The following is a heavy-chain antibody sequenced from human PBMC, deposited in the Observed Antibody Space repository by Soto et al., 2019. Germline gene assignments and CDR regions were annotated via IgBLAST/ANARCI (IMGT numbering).Heavy chain of an antibody. D-gene: IGHD6-13*01. Sequence: PGGSLRLSCAASGFTFSSYWMSWVRQAPGKGLEWVANIKQDGSEKYYVDSVKGRFTISRDNAKNSLYLQMNSLRAEDTAVYYCAGGYSSSSVIPYFDYWGQGTLVTVSS. CDR3: AGGYSSSSVIPYFDY. CDR2: IKQDGSEK. V-gene: IGHV3-7*03. CDR1: GFTFSSYW. J-gene: IGHJ4*02.